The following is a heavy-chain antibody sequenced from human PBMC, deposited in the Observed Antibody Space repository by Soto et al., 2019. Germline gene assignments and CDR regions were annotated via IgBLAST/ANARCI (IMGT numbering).Heavy chain of an antibody. CDR1: GFTFSSYA. D-gene: IGHD3-3*01. J-gene: IGHJ4*02. CDR2: ISGSGGST. Sequence: GGSLRLSCAASGFTFSSYAMSWVRQAPGKGLEWVSAISGSGGSTYYADSVKGRFTISRDNSKNTLYLQMNSLRAEDTAVYYCAKVSKVLRFLGWLAYFDYWGQGTLVTVSS. CDR3: AKVSKVLRFLGWLAYFDY. V-gene: IGHV3-23*01.